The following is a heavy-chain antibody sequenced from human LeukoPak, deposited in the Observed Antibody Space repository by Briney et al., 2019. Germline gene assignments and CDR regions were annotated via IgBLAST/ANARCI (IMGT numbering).Heavy chain of an antibody. D-gene: IGHD3-22*01. CDR1: GFTFSSYG. Sequence: PGGSLRLSCAASGFTFSSYGMHWVRQAPGKGLEWVAVISYDGSNKYYADSVKGRFTISRDNSKNTLYLRMNSLRAEDTAVYYCAKDPEPYYYDSSGYHDYWGQGTLVTVSS. CDR3: AKDPEPYYYDSSGYHDY. J-gene: IGHJ4*02. CDR2: ISYDGSNK. V-gene: IGHV3-30*18.